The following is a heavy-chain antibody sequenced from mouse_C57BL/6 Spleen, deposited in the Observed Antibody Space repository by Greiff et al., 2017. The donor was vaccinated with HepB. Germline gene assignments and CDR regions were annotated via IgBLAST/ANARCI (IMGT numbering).Heavy chain of an antibody. CDR1: GYTFTDYE. V-gene: IGHV1-15*01. Sequence: QVQLQQSGAELVRPGASVTLSCKASGYTFTDYEMHWVKQTPVHGLGWIGAIDPETGGTAYNQKFKGKAILTADKSSSTAYMELRSLTSEDSAVYYCTRLPLYYAMDYWGQGTSVTVSS. CDR3: TRLPLYYAMDY. CDR2: IDPETGGT. J-gene: IGHJ4*01.